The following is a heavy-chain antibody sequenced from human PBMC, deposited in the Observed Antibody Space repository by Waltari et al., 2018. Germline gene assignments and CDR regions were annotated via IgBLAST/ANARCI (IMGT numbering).Heavy chain of an antibody. CDR1: GGTFSSYA. CDR3: ARKVGATTSNAFDI. Sequence: QVQPVQSGAEVKKPGSSVKVSCKASGGTFSSYAISWVRPAPGQGLEWMGGIIPIFGTANYAQKFQGRVTITADESTSTAYMELSSLRSEDTAVYYCARKVGATTSNAFDIWGQGTMVTVSS. D-gene: IGHD1-26*01. J-gene: IGHJ3*02. CDR2: IIPIFGTA. V-gene: IGHV1-69*13.